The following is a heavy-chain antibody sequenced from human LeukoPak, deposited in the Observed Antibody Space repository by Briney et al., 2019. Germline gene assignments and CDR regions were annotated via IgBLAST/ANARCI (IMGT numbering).Heavy chain of an antibody. D-gene: IGHD2-21*02. J-gene: IGHJ4*02. CDR2: IKQDGSEK. V-gene: IGHV3-7*01. CDR3: ARGSNIVVVTAILNY. Sequence: GGSLRLSCAASGFTFSSYWMSWVRQAPGKGLEWVANIKQDGSEKYYVDSVKGRFTISRDNAKNSLYLQMNSLRAEDTAVYYCARGSNIVVVTAILNYWGQGTLVTVSS. CDR1: GFTFSSYW.